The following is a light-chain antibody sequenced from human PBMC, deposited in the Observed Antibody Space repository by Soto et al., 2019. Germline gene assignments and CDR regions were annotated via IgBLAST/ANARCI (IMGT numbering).Light chain of an antibody. Sequence: QSALTQPPSASGSPGQSVTISCTGTSSDVGGYNYVSWYQQHPGKAPKLMIYEVSKRPSGVPDRFSGSKSGNTASLTVSGLHAEDEADYYCSSSAGRSYVFGTGTKLTVL. CDR1: SSDVGGYNY. CDR2: EVS. V-gene: IGLV2-8*01. CDR3: SSSAGRSYV. J-gene: IGLJ1*01.